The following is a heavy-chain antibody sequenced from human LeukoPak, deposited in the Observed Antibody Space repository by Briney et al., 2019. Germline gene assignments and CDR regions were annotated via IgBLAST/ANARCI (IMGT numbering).Heavy chain of an antibody. D-gene: IGHD3-22*01. CDR3: AKYYYDSSGYVNYYYYYMDV. CDR1: GFTFSNAW. Sequence: GGSLRLSCAASGFTFSNAWMSWVRQAPGKGLEWVGRIKSKTDGGTTDYAAPVKGRFTISRDDSKNTLYLQMNSLKTEDTAVYYCAKYYYDSSGYVNYYYYYMDVWGKGTTVTISS. CDR2: IKSKTDGGTT. V-gene: IGHV3-15*01. J-gene: IGHJ6*03.